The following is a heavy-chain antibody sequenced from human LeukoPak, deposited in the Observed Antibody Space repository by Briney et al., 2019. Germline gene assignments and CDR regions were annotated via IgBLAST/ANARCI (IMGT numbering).Heavy chain of an antibody. J-gene: IGHJ4*02. CDR3: ARAPVRDPAVADY. D-gene: IGHD6-19*01. Sequence: GGSLRLSCAASGLTFSSYWMNWVRLAPGKGLEWVANIKEDGSEKYYVDSVKGRFTISRDNAKNSVYVQMNSLRAEDTAVYYCARAPVRDPAVADYWGQGTLVTVSS. CDR2: IKEDGSEK. CDR1: GLTFSSYW. V-gene: IGHV3-7*01.